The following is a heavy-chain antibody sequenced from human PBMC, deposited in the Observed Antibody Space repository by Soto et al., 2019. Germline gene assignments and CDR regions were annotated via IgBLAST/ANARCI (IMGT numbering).Heavy chain of an antibody. V-gene: IGHV1-69*01. CDR3: ATLGPGYSYALGLDY. J-gene: IGHJ4*02. CDR1: GGTFSSYA. CDR2: IIPIFGTA. D-gene: IGHD5-18*01. Sequence: QVQLVQSGAEVKKPGSSVKVSCKASGGTFSSYAISWVRQAPGQGLEWMGGIIPIFGTANYAQKFQGRVTITADESTSTAYMELSSQRSEDTAVYYCATLGPGYSYALGLDYWGQGTLVTVSS.